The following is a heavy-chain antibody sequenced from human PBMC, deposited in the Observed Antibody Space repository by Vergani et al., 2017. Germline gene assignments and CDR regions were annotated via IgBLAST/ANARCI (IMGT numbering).Heavy chain of an antibody. D-gene: IGHD3-9*01. CDR1: GGSISSGSYY. CDR3: ARAHLRYFDWFPLDY. CDR2: VYTSGST. J-gene: IGHJ4*02. V-gene: IGHV4-61*02. Sequence: QVQLQESGPGLVKPSQTLSLTCTVSGGSISSGSYYWSWIRQPAGKGLEWIGRVYTSGSTNYNPYLKSRVTISVDTSNNKLSLKLSTVTSADTAVYYCARAHLRYFDWFPLDYWGQGTLVTVSS.